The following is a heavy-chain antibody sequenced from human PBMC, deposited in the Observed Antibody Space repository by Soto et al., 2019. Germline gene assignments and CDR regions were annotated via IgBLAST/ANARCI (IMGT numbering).Heavy chain of an antibody. D-gene: IGHD3-10*01. CDR3: ARDKITGLFDY. Sequence: SETLSLTCAVYGGSFSGYYRTWIRQPPGTGLEWIGEINHSGSTNYNPSLKSRVTISVDTSKNQFSLELTSVTAADTAVYYCARDKITGLFDYWGQATLVTVSS. J-gene: IGHJ4*02. V-gene: IGHV4-34*01. CDR1: GGSFSGYY. CDR2: INHSGST.